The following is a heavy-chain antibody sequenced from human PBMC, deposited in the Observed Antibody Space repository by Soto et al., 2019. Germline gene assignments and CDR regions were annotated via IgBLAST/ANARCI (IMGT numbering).Heavy chain of an antibody. V-gene: IGHV1-18*01. CDR3: ASVNNLYDSSGYYFDY. D-gene: IGHD3-22*01. CDR2: ISAYNGNT. Sequence: GASVKVSCKASGYTFTSYGISWMRQAPGQGLEWMGWISAYNGNTNYAQKLQGRVTMTTDTSTSTAYMELRSLRSDDTAVYYCASVNNLYDSSGYYFDYWGQGTLVTVSS. CDR1: GYTFTSYG. J-gene: IGHJ4*02.